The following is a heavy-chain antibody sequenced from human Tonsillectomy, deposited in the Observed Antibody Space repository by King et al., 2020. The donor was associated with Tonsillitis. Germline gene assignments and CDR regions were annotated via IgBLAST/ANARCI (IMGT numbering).Heavy chain of an antibody. V-gene: IGHV3-21*01. Sequence: EGKREECGGGLGKPGGSMRLCCAAYGFSFSNHARNWVRQAPGKGLEWVESISRNSNYREQEDSVKGRFTIKRDNAKNSLYLQMNGLRADATAVYYCARDNGITISGMLIPIYYVDVWGKGTTVTVSS. D-gene: IGHD3-3*01. J-gene: IGHJ6*03. CDR1: GFSFSNHA. CDR2: ISRNSNYR. CDR3: ARDNGITISGMLIPIYYVDV.